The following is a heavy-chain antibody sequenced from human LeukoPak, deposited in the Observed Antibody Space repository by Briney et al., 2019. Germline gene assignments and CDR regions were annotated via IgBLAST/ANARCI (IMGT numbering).Heavy chain of an antibody. Sequence: GGSLRLSCAASGFTVSSNYMSRVRQAPGKGLEWVSVIYSGGSTYYADSVKGRFIISRDNSKNTLYLQMNSLRAEDTAVYYCARRGGQLWVILWGQGTLVTVSS. D-gene: IGHD5-18*01. V-gene: IGHV3-66*01. CDR3: ARRGGQLWVIL. CDR2: IYSGGST. CDR1: GFTVSSNY. J-gene: IGHJ4*02.